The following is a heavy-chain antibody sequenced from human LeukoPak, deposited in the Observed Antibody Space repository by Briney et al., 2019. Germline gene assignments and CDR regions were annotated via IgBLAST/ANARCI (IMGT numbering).Heavy chain of an antibody. D-gene: IGHD3-10*01. Sequence: GGSLRLSCAASGFTFSSYAMHWVRQAPGKGLEWVAFIRYDGTNKYYADSVKGRFTISRDNSKNTLYLQMNSLRAEDTAVYYCAKDMDVGDYGSRDYFDYCGQGTLVTVSS. J-gene: IGHJ4*02. CDR1: GFTFSSYA. CDR2: IRYDGTNK. CDR3: AKDMDVGDYGSRDYFDY. V-gene: IGHV3-30*02.